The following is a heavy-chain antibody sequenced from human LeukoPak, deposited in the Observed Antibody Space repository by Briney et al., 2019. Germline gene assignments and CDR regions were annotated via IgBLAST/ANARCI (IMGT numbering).Heavy chain of an antibody. J-gene: IGHJ4*02. CDR2: ISSSSSYI. CDR3: ARKTVGDFDY. D-gene: IGHD1-26*01. Sequence: PGGSLRLSCAASGFTFSSYSMNWVRQAPGKGLEWVSSISSSSSYIYYADSVKGRFTISRDNAKNSLYLQMNGLRAEDTAVYYCARKTVGDFDYWGQGTLVTVSS. CDR1: GFTFSSYS. V-gene: IGHV3-21*01.